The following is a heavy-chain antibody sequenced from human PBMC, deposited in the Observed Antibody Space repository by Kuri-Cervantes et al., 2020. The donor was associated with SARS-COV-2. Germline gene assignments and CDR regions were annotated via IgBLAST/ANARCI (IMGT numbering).Heavy chain of an antibody. Sequence: ASVKVSCKASGYTFTGYYIHWVRQAPGQGLEWMGWINPDRGNTNYAQKFQGRVTLARDTSIRTAYMEVTSLTYDDTAVYYCARGRGGELFYWGQGTLVTVSS. CDR3: ARGRGGELFY. D-gene: IGHD3-10*01. CDR1: GYTFTGYY. V-gene: IGHV1-2*02. CDR2: INPDRGNT. J-gene: IGHJ4*02.